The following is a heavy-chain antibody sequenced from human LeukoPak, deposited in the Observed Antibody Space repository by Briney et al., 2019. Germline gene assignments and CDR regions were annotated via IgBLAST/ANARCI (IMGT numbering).Heavy chain of an antibody. V-gene: IGHV3-20*04. Sequence: GGSLRLSCAASGFTFDDNGMSWVRQAPGKGLEWVSGLNWNGGTTGYADSVKGRFTTSRDNAKNFLYLQMNSLRAEDTALYYCATHSYYYGSGSYPHYLDYWGQGTLVTVSS. CDR1: GFTFDDNG. D-gene: IGHD3-10*01. J-gene: IGHJ4*02. CDR2: LNWNGGTT. CDR3: ATHSYYYGSGSYPHYLDY.